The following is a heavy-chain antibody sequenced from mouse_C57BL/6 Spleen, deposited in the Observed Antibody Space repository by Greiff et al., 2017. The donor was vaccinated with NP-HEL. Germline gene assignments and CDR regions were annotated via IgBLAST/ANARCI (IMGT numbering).Heavy chain of an antibody. D-gene: IGHD1-1*01. CDR2: IDPEDGDT. J-gene: IGHJ2*01. CDR1: GFNIKDYY. CDR3: TTDYYGSSYLFDY. Sequence: EVKLMESGAELVRPGASVKLSCTASGFNIKDYYMHWVKQRPEQGLEWIGRIDPEDGDTEYAPKFQGKATMTADTSSNTAYLQLSSLTSEDTAVYYCTTDYYGSSYLFDYWGQGTTLTVSS. V-gene: IGHV14-1*01.